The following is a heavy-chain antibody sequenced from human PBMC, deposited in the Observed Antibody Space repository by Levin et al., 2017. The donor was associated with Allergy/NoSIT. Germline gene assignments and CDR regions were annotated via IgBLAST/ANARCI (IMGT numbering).Heavy chain of an antibody. CDR1: GGTFSSYA. D-gene: IGHD3-22*01. J-gene: IGHJ3*02. V-gene: IGHV1-69*13. CDR3: ASQDYYDSSGYYYSHSYDAFDS. CDR2: IIPIFGTA. Sequence: SVKVSCKASGGTFSSYAISWVRQAPGQGLEWMGGIIPIFGTANYAQKFQGRVTITADESTSTAYMELSSLRSEDTAVYYCASQDYYDSSGYYYSHSYDAFDSWGQGTMVTVSS.